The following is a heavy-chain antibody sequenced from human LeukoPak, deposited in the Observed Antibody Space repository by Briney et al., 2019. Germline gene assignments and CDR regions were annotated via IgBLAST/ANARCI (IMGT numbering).Heavy chain of an antibody. CDR2: INHSGST. CDR3: ARKFGYCSSTSCYLYYMDV. Sequence: SETLSLTCAVYGASFSGYYWSWIRQPPGKGLEWIGEINHSGSTNYNPSLKSRVTISVDTSKNQFSLKLSSVTAADTAVYYCARKFGYCSSTSCYLYYMDVWGKGTTVTVSS. D-gene: IGHD2-2*01. V-gene: IGHV4-34*01. J-gene: IGHJ6*03. CDR1: GASFSGYY.